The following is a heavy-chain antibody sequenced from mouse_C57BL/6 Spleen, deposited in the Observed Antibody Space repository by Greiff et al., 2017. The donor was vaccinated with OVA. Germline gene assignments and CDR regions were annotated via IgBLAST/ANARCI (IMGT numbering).Heavy chain of an antibody. D-gene: IGHD3-2*02. CDR1: GYTFTSYW. J-gene: IGHJ2*01. V-gene: IGHV1-52*01. Sequence: VQLQQPGAELVRPGSSVKLSCKASGYTFTSYWMHWVKQRPIQGLEWIGNIDPSDSETHYNQKFKDKATLTVDKSSSTAYMQHSSLTSEDSAVYYCARERDSSGYYFDYWGQGTTLTVSS. CDR3: ARERDSSGYYFDY. CDR2: IDPSDSET.